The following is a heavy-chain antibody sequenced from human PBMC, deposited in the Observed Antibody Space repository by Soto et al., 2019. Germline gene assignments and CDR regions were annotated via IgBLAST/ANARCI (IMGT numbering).Heavy chain of an antibody. J-gene: IGHJ2*01. V-gene: IGHV1-2*02. CDR1: GYTFTGYY. CDR3: ARDAKTTNWWYFDL. Sequence: QVQLVQSGAEVKKPGASVKVSCKASGYTFTGYYMHWVRQAPGQGLEWMGWINPNSGGTNYAQKIQGRVTMTRDTSISTAYMELSRLRSDDTAVYYCARDAKTTNWWYFDLWGRGTLVTVSS. CDR2: INPNSGGT. D-gene: IGHD7-27*01.